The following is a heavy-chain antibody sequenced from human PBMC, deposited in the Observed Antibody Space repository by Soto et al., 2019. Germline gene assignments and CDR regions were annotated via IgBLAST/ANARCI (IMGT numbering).Heavy chain of an antibody. CDR2: IYHSGST. J-gene: IGHJ4*02. CDR1: GGSISSSNW. CDR3: ARGGLGATKVLDY. Sequence: SETLSLTCAVSGGSISSSNWWSWVRQPPGKGLEWIGEIYHSGSTNYNPSLKSRLTISVDKSKNQFSLKLSSVTAADTAVYYCARGGLGATKVLDYWGQGTLVTVSS. D-gene: IGHD1-26*01. V-gene: IGHV4-4*02.